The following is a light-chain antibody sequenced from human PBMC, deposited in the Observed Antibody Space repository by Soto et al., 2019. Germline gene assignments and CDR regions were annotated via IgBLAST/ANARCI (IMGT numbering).Light chain of an antibody. CDR3: SSYTSSSTPV. Sequence: QSVLTQPASVSGSPGQSITISCTGTSSDVGGYNHVSWYQQHPDKAPKLMIYDVSNRPSGVSNRFSGSKSGNTASLTISGLQAEDEADYYCSSYTSSSTPVFGGGTKVTVL. CDR1: SSDVGGYNH. V-gene: IGLV2-14*01. J-gene: IGLJ2*01. CDR2: DVS.